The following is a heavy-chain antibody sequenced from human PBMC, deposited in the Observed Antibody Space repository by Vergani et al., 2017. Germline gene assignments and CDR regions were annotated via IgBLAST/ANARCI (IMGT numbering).Heavy chain of an antibody. Sequence: EVQLVESGGGLVQPGGSLRLSCAASGFTFSSYEMNWVRQAPGKGLEWVSYISSSGSTIYYADSVKGRFTISRDNAKNSLYLQMHSLRAEDTAVYYCARASPLVVPAAIMYDYYGMDVWGQGTTVTVSS. V-gene: IGHV3-48*03. CDR2: ISSSGSTI. CDR3: ARASPLVVPAAIMYDYYGMDV. CDR1: GFTFSSYE. J-gene: IGHJ6*02. D-gene: IGHD2-2*01.